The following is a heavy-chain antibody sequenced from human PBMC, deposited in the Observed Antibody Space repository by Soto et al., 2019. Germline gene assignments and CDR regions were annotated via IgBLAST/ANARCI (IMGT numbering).Heavy chain of an antibody. CDR1: GYSISSGYY. J-gene: IGHJ6*02. Sequence: SETLSLTCAVSGYSISSGYYWGWIRQPPGKGLEWIGTIYHSGSTYYNPSLKSRVTISVDTSKNQFSLKVNSVTAADTAVYYCARALYCSGGSCSPLRGMDVWGLGTTVTVSS. CDR2: IYHSGST. V-gene: IGHV4-38-2*01. CDR3: ARALYCSGGSCSPLRGMDV. D-gene: IGHD2-15*01.